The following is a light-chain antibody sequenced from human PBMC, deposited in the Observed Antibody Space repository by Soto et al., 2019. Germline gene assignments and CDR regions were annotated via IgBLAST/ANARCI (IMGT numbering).Light chain of an antibody. CDR3: TSYAGSNIPVV. CDR2: EVT. Sequence: QSALTQPASPSGSPGLSVTISRTGTRSDGGGYNFVSWYQQHPGKAPKLMIYEVTKRPSGVPDRFSGFKSGNTASLTVSGLQAEDEADYYCTSYAGSNIPVVFGGGTKVTVL. J-gene: IGLJ2*01. CDR1: RSDGGGYNF. V-gene: IGLV2-8*01.